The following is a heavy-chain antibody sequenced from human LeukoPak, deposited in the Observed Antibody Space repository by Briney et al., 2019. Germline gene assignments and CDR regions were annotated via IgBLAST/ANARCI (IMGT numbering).Heavy chain of an antibody. CDR1: GDSVSSSSAA. J-gene: IGHJ3*02. Sequence: SQTLSLTCAFSGDSVSSSSAAWNWIRQSPSRGLEWLGRTYYRSKWYNDYAVSVKSRIAINPDTSKNQFSLQLSSVTPEDRAVYYCARAGGGRGSGIDIWGQGTMVTVSS. CDR2: TYYRSKWYN. V-gene: IGHV6-1*01. D-gene: IGHD2-15*01. CDR3: ARAGGGRGSGIDI.